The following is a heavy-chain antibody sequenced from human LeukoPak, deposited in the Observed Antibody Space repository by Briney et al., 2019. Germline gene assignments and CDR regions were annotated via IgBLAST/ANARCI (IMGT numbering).Heavy chain of an antibody. CDR3: AKVAYYYDSSGYQYYFDY. CDR2: ISGSGGST. Sequence: GGSLRLSCAASGFTFSSYAMSWVRQAPGKGLERVSAISGSGGSTYYADSVKGRFTISRDNSKNTLYLQMNSLRAEDTAVYYCAKVAYYYDSSGYQYYFDYWGQGTLVTVSS. CDR1: GFTFSSYA. J-gene: IGHJ4*02. D-gene: IGHD3-22*01. V-gene: IGHV3-23*01.